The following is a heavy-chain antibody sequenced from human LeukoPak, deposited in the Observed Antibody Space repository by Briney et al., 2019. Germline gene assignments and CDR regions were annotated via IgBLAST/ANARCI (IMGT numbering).Heavy chain of an antibody. D-gene: IGHD3-10*01. Sequence: GGSLRLSCAASGFTFSSYGVHWVRQAPGKGLEWVAVISHDGSNKYYADSVKGRFTISRDNSKNTLYLQMNSLRAEDTAVYYCANENYYGSGSYPDYWGQGTLVTVSS. CDR1: GFTFSSYG. CDR3: ANENYYGSGSYPDY. CDR2: ISHDGSNK. V-gene: IGHV3-30*18. J-gene: IGHJ4*02.